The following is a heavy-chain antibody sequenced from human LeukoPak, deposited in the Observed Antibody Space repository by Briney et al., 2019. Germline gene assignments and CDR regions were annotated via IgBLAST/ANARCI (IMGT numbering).Heavy chain of an antibody. D-gene: IGHD4-11*01. CDR2: IYYSGST. Sequence: PSETLSLTCTVSGGSISSGDYYWSWIRQPPGKGLEWIGYIYYSGSTYYNPSLKSRVTISVDTSKNQFSLKLSSVTAADTAVYYCARAYSYYYYMDVWGKGTTVTVSS. CDR1: GGSISSGDYY. J-gene: IGHJ6*03. CDR3: ARAYSYYYYMDV. V-gene: IGHV4-30-4*08.